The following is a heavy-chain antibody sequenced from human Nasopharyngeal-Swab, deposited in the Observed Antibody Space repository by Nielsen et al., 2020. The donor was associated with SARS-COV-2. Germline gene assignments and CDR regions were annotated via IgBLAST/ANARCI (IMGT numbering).Heavy chain of an antibody. CDR2: INSDGSST. D-gene: IGHD5-12*01. V-gene: IGHV3-74*01. Sequence: GESLKISCAASGFTFSSYWMHWVRQAPGKGLVWVSRINSDGSSTSYADSVKGRFTISRDNAKNSLYLQMNSLRAEDTALYHCARSGSGYARGWFDPWGQGTLVTVSS. J-gene: IGHJ5*02. CDR1: GFTFSSYW. CDR3: ARSGSGYARGWFDP.